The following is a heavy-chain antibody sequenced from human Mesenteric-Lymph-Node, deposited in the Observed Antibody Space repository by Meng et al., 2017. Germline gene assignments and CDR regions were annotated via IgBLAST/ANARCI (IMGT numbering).Heavy chain of an antibody. D-gene: IGHD3-10*01. J-gene: IGHJ4*02. CDR3: ARRRGGSGRDC. V-gene: IGHV4-4*02. Sequence: QRREAGPRLAKPSAPLCPACAVSGGAISSRKWRKWVRQPPGKGLEWIGEIYHSESTNYNPSLKSRVTISVDKSKNQFSLMSTSVTATDTAVYYCARRRGGSGRDCWGQGTLVTVSS. CDR2: IYHSEST. CDR1: GGAISSRKW.